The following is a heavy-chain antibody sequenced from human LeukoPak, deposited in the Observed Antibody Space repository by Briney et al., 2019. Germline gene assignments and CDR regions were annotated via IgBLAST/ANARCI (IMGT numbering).Heavy chain of an antibody. J-gene: IGHJ3*02. V-gene: IGHV3-21*01. CDR2: ISSSSSYI. D-gene: IGHD3-22*01. CDR1: GFTFSSYS. CDR3: ARAEGYDSSGTDGSDI. Sequence: PGGSLRLSCAASGFTFSSYSMNWVRQAPGKGLEWVSSISSSSSYIYYADSVKGRFTISRDNAKNSLYLQMNSLRAEDTAVYYCARAEGYDSSGTDGSDISGQGTMVTVSS.